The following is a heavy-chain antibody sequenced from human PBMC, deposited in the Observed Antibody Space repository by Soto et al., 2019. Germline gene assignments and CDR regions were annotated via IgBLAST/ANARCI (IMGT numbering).Heavy chain of an antibody. CDR1: GGSISSYY. CDR2: IYYSGST. D-gene: IGHD2-8*01. J-gene: IGHJ4*02. Sequence: SETLSLTCTVSGGSISSYYWSWIRQPPGKGLEWIGYIYYSGSTNYNPSLKSRVTISVDTSKNQFSLKLSSVTAADTAVYYCARHAYCTNGVCYSGPHYFDYWGQGTLVPVSS. CDR3: ARHAYCTNGVCYSGPHYFDY. V-gene: IGHV4-59*08.